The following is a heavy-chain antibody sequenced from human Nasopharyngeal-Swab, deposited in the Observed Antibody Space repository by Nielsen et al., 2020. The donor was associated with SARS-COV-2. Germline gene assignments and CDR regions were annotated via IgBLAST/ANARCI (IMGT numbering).Heavy chain of an antibody. Sequence: WIRQPPGKALEWLALIDWDDDKYYSTSLKTRLTISKDTSKNQVVLTMTNMDPVDTATYYCARIPLLDYYFDYWGQGTLVTVSS. V-gene: IGHV2-70*01. D-gene: IGHD3/OR15-3a*01. CDR2: IDWDDDK. J-gene: IGHJ4*02. CDR3: ARIPLLDYYFDY.